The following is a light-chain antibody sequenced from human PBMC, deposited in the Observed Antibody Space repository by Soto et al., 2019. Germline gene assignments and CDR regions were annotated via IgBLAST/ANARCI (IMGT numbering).Light chain of an antibody. V-gene: IGLV2-14*01. CDR2: DVS. J-gene: IGLJ2*01. Sequence: QSALTQPASVSGSPGQSRTISCTGTSSDVGGYNYVSWYQQHPGKAPILMIYDVSLRPSGVSNRFSGSKSGNTASLTISGLQAEDEADYYCSSYAPRTRVVFGGGTKLTVL. CDR3: SSYAPRTRVV. CDR1: SSDVGGYNY.